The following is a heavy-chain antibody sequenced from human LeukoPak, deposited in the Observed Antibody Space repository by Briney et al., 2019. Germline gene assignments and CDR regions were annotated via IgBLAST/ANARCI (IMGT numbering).Heavy chain of an antibody. D-gene: IGHD5-12*01. CDR1: GFTFSSYG. V-gene: IGHV3-30*18. CDR3: AKVPINMATTYYYYYGMDV. CDR2: ISYDGSNK. J-gene: IGHJ6*04. Sequence: GGSLRLSCAASGFTFSSYGMRWVRQAPGKGLEWVAVISYDGSNKYYADSVKGRFTISRDNSKNTLYLQMNSLRAEDTAVYYCAKVPINMATTYYYYYGMDVWGKGTTVTVSS.